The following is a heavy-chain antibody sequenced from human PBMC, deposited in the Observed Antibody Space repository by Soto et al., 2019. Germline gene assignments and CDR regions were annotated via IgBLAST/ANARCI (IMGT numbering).Heavy chain of an antibody. CDR3: TRLITPLDY. V-gene: IGHV3-73*01. CDR1: GFTVSDST. J-gene: IGHJ4*02. Sequence: GGSLRLSCAASGFTVSDSTMHWVRQTSGGGREWLGRIRSKVNNLETVYAGSVKARSKIPRDDPQNTAYLQMNSLNTEDPAVYYCTRLITPLDYWGRGTLVTASS. CDR2: IRSKVNNLET.